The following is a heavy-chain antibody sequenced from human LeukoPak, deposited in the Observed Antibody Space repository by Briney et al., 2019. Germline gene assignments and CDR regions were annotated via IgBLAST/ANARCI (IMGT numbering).Heavy chain of an antibody. CDR2: MNPNSGNT. D-gene: IGHD1-26*01. CDR3: ARAGRGATAPIWLHFLYYYYYMDV. Sequence: GASVKVSCKASGYTFTSYGISWVRQATGQGLEWMGWMNPNSGNTGYAQKFQGRVTMTRNTSISTAYMELSSLRSEDTAVYYCARAGRGATAPIWLHFLYYYYYMDVWGKGTTVTISS. J-gene: IGHJ6*03. V-gene: IGHV1-8*02. CDR1: GYTFTSYG.